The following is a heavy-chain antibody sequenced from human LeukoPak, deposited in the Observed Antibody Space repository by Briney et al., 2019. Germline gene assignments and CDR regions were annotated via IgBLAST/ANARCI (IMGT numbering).Heavy chain of an antibody. V-gene: IGHV1-69*04. CDR1: GGTFSSYT. Sequence: ASVKVSCKASGGTFSSYTISWVRQAPGQGLEWMGRIIPILGIANYARKFQGRVTITADKSTSTAYMELSSLRSEDTAVYYCARDARVSSTSRGHWFDPWGQGTLVTVSS. D-gene: IGHD2-2*01. J-gene: IGHJ5*02. CDR2: IIPILGIA. CDR3: ARDARVSSTSRGHWFDP.